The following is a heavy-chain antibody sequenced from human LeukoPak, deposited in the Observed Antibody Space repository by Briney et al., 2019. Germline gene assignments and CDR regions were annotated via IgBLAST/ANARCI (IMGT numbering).Heavy chain of an antibody. J-gene: IGHJ4*02. CDR3: ARRSVVAPRGFDY. D-gene: IGHD2-2*01. Sequence: GGSLRLSCAASGFTFSSYSMNWVRQAPGKGLEWVSYISSSSSTIYYADSVKGRFTISRDNAKNSLYLQMNSLRAEDTAIYYCARRSVVAPRGFDYWGQGTLVTVSS. V-gene: IGHV3-48*04. CDR2: ISSSSSTI. CDR1: GFTFSSYS.